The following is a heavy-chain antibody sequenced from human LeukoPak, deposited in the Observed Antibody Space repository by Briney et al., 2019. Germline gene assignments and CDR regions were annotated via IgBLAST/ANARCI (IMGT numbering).Heavy chain of an antibody. CDR1: GGSISSGSYY. D-gene: IGHD4-17*01. CDR2: IYTSGST. CDR3: ARDYGSPKYYYYMDV. Sequence: SQTLSLTCTVSGGSISSGSYYWSWIRQPAGRGLEWIGRIYTSGSTNYNPSLKSRVTISVDTSKNQFSLKLSSVTAADTAVYYCARDYGSPKYYYYMDVWGKGTTVTVSS. V-gene: IGHV4-61*02. J-gene: IGHJ6*03.